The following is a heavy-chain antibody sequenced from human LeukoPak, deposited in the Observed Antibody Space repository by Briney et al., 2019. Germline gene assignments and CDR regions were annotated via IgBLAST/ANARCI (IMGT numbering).Heavy chain of an antibody. J-gene: IGHJ4*02. Sequence: SETLSLTCTVSGGSISSGGYSWSWIRQHPGKGLEWIGYIYYSGSTYYNPSLKSRVTISVDTSKNQFSLKLSSVTAADTAVYYCAMGGGRYSTAGYWGQGTLVTVSS. CDR1: GGSISSGGYS. V-gene: IGHV4-31*03. CDR3: AMGGGRYSTAGY. CDR2: IYYSGST. D-gene: IGHD3-16*01.